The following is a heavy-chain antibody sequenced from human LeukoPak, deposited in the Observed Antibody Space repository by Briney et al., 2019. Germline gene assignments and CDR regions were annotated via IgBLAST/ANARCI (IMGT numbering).Heavy chain of an antibody. CDR2: IYHSGST. D-gene: IGHD2-2*01. V-gene: IGHV4-38-2*01. CDR1: GFSISSGYY. J-gene: IGHJ3*02. Sequence: SETLSLTCAVSGFSISSGYYWGWIRPPPGKGLEWIGSIYHSGSTHYSPSLKSRVTISVDTSKNQFSLNLRSVTAADTAVYSCARLPNSTSTSCYLGGDNFDIWGQGTMVTVSS. CDR3: ARLPNSTSTSCYLGGDNFDI.